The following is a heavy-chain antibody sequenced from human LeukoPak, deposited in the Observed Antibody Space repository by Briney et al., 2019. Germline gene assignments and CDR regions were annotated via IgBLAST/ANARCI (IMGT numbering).Heavy chain of an antibody. D-gene: IGHD3-22*01. J-gene: IGHJ4*02. Sequence: GGSLRLSCAASGFTFSSYTMNWVRQPPGKGLEWVSNIGTSSTTIYYADSVKGRFTISRDNAKNSLYLQMNSLRADDTAVYYCAKSRGYYYEKSGPADYWGQGTLVTVSS. V-gene: IGHV3-48*01. CDR2: IGTSSTTI. CDR3: AKSRGYYYEKSGPADY. CDR1: GFTFSSYT.